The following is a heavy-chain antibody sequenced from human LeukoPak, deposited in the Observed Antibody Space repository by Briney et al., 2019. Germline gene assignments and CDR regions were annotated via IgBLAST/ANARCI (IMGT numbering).Heavy chain of an antibody. V-gene: IGHV1-18*01. J-gene: IGHJ5*02. CDR3: ARDGRGHWDTRIWYLGNWFDP. CDR2: ISTYSGNT. CDR1: SYTFTTYG. Sequence: ASVKVSCKASSYTFTTYGISWVRQASGQGPEWMGWISTYSGNTHYAQELQGRVTLTTDTSTSTAYMDLRSLRSDDTAVYYCARDGRGHWDTRIWYLGNWFDPWGQGTLVIVSS. D-gene: IGHD6-13*01.